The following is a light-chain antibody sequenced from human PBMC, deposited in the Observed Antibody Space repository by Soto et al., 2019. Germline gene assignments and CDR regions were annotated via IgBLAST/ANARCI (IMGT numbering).Light chain of an antibody. J-gene: IGLJ1*01. Sequence: LTQPRSVSGSPGQSVTISCTGTSSDVDDYNYVSWFQQHPGKAPKLMIYDVSERPSGVPDRFSGSKSGNTASLTISGLQAEDEADYYCCSYGGTFYVFGTGTKVTVL. CDR3: CSYGGTFYV. CDR2: DVS. V-gene: IGLV2-11*01. CDR1: SSDVDDYNY.